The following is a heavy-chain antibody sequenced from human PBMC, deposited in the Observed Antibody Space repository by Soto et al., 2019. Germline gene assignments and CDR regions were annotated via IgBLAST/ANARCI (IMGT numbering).Heavy chain of an antibody. V-gene: IGHV2-5*02. Sequence: QITLKESGPTLVKPTQTLTLTCTFSGFSLSTSGVGVGWIRQPPGKALEWLALIYLDDDKRYRPSLKSRLTITKDTSKTQVVLTMTNMDPVDTATYYCAHRPTNHGDGDAFDIWGQGTMVTVSS. J-gene: IGHJ3*02. D-gene: IGHD4-17*01. CDR2: IYLDDDK. CDR3: AHRPTNHGDGDAFDI. CDR1: GFSLSTSGVG.